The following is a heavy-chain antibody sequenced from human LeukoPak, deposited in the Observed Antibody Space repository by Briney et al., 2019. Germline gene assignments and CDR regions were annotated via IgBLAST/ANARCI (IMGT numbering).Heavy chain of an antibody. CDR3: ARGGYDFWSGYYEVFDY. CDR1: GGSISSYY. V-gene: IGHV4-59*01. J-gene: IGHJ4*02. D-gene: IGHD3-3*01. CDR2: IYYSGST. Sequence: PSETLSLTCTVSGGSISSYYWSWIRQPPGKGLEWIGYIYYSGSTNYNPSLKSRVTISVDTSKNQFSLKLSSVTAADTAVYYCARGGYDFWSGYYEVFDYWGQGTLVTVSS.